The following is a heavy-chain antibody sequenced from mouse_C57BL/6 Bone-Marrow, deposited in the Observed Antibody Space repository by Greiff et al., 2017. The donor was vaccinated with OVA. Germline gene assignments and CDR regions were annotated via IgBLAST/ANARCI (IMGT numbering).Heavy chain of an antibody. CDR3: ARHEDGYYASYFDY. V-gene: IGHV1-82*01. CDR1: GYAFSSSW. J-gene: IGHJ2*01. D-gene: IGHD2-3*01. CDR2: IYPGDGDT. Sequence: QVQLQQSGPELVKPGASVKISCKASGYAFSSSWMNWVKQRPGKGLEWIGRIYPGDGDTNYNGKFKGKATLTAEKSSRTAYLQLSSLTSEYSAVYFCARHEDGYYASYFDYWGQGTTLTVSS.